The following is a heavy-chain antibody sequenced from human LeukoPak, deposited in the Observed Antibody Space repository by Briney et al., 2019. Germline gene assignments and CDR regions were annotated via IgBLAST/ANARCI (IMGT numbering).Heavy chain of an antibody. CDR1: GYTFTNYG. Sequence: ASVKVSCKASGYTFTNYGISWVRQAPGQGLEWMAWISVYNGDTNYSQKFQGRVTLTTDTSASTAYMELRSLRSDDTAVYYCARGTYDILTAPGGSDPWGQGTLVTVSS. V-gene: IGHV1-18*01. CDR2: ISVYNGDT. CDR3: ARGTYDILTAPGGSDP. J-gene: IGHJ5*02. D-gene: IGHD3-9*01.